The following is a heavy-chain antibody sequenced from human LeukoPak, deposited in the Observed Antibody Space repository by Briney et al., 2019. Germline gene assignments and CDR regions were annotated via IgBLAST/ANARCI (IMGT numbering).Heavy chain of an antibody. Sequence: PGRSLRLSCAASGFTFSSYAMHWVRQAPGKGLEWVSYMSSDSSFINYADSVKGRFTISRDNAKNSLFLQMDSPRADDTAVYYCARGEVATTYYYGMDVWAQGPTVPVSS. J-gene: IGHJ6*01. D-gene: IGHD5-12*01. CDR1: GFTFSSYA. CDR2: MSSDSSFI. V-gene: IGHV3-21*05. CDR3: ARGEVATTYYYGMDV.